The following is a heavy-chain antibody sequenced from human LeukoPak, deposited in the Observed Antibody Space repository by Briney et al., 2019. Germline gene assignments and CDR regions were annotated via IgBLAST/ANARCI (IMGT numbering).Heavy chain of an antibody. Sequence: GESLKISCKGSGYSFTSYWIGWVRQMPGKGLEWMGIIYPGDSDTRYSPSFQGQVTISADKSISTAYLQWSSLKASDTAMYYCARLIDGRYYDGSGYYRPPYYYYYMDVWGKGTTVTISS. D-gene: IGHD3-22*01. CDR3: ARLIDGRYYDGSGYYRPPYYYYYMDV. CDR2: IYPGDSDT. J-gene: IGHJ6*03. V-gene: IGHV5-51*01. CDR1: GYSFTSYW.